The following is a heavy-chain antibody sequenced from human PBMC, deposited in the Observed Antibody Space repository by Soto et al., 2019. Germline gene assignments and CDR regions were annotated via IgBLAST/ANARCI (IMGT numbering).Heavy chain of an antibody. D-gene: IGHD5-18*01. Sequence: GGSLRLSCAASGFTFSSYAMSWVRQAPGKGLEWVSAISGSGGSTYYADSVKGRFTISRDNSKNTLYLQMNSLRAEDTAVYYCAKDLRYSYGYDYFDYWGQGTLVTVSS. CDR3: AKDLRYSYGYDYFDY. V-gene: IGHV3-23*01. J-gene: IGHJ4*02. CDR2: ISGSGGST. CDR1: GFTFSSYA.